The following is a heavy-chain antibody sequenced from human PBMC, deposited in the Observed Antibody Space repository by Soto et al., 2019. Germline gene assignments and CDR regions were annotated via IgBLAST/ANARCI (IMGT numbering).Heavy chain of an antibody. CDR1: GFNVNSDS. V-gene: IGHV3-53*01. D-gene: IGHD2-21*02. CDR3: TRDGRGLGRLSLFEY. J-gene: IGHJ4*02. Sequence: PVGSLRLSCAASGFNVNSDSMNWVRQTPGKGLEWVASIYSGETTYYADSVRGRFTISSDKSKNTLYFQLSSLRIEDTAVYYCTRDGRGLGRLSLFEYWGQGVLVTVSS. CDR2: IYSGETT.